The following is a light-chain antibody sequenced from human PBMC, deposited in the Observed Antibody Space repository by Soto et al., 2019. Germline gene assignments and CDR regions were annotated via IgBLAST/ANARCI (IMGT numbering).Light chain of an antibody. CDR1: SFNVGGNT. V-gene: IGLV1-44*01. J-gene: IGLJ2*01. CDR2: SNN. CDR3: AAWDDSLNGVV. Sequence: QSVLTQPPSASGTPGQRVTISCSGSSFNVGGNTVNWYQQVTGTAPKLLINSNNQRPSGVPDRFSGSKSGTSASLAISGHQSEDEADYYCAAWDDSLNGVVFGGGTK.